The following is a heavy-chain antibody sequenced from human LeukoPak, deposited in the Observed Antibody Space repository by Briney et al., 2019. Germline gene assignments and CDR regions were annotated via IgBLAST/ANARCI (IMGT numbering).Heavy chain of an antibody. D-gene: IGHD5-24*01. V-gene: IGHV4-59*01. CDR3: AREGRDGSDY. J-gene: IGHJ4*02. CDR2: IYYSGST. CDR1: GGSISSYY. Sequence: PSETLSLXCTVSGGSISSYYWSWNRQPPGKGLEWIGYIYYSGSTNYNPSLKSRVTISVDTSKNQFSLKLSSVTAADTAVYYCAREGRDGSDYWGQGTLVTVSS.